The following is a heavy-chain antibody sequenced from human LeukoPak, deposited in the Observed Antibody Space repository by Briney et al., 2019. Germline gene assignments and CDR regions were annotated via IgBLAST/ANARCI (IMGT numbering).Heavy chain of an antibody. D-gene: IGHD2-15*01. CDR2: IYYSGST. CDR3: ARAEDEASSFDY. J-gene: IGHJ4*02. V-gene: IGHV4-61*01. Sequence: SETLSLTCTVSGGSLSSGSYYWSWIRQPPGKGLEWIGYIYYSGSTNYNPSLKSRVTISVDTSKNQFSLKLSSVTAADTAVYYCARAEDEASSFDYWGQGTLVTVSS. CDR1: GGSLSSGSYY.